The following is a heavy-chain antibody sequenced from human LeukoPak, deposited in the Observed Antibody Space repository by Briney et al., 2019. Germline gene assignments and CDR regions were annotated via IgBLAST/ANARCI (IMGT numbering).Heavy chain of an antibody. CDR3: AEKVDYGDY. J-gene: IGHJ4*02. CDR2: ISGSGGST. Sequence: PGGSLRLSCAASGFTFSSYGMSWVRQAPGKGLEWVSAISGSGGSTYYADSVKGRFTISRDNSKNTLYLQTNSLRAEDTAVYYCAEKVDYGDYWGQGTLVTVSS. V-gene: IGHV3-23*01. CDR1: GFTFSSYG.